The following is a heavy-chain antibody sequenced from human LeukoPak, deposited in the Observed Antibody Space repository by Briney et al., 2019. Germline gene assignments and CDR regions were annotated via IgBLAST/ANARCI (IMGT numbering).Heavy chain of an antibody. CDR3: ARLNDFWSGYRTGRFDY. CDR1: GGTFSNYA. J-gene: IGHJ4*02. D-gene: IGHD3-3*01. Sequence: SVKVSCKASGGTFSNYAISWVRQAPGQGLEWMGGIIPIFGTANYAQKFQGRVTITTDESTSTAYMELSSLRSEDTAVYYCARLNDFWSGYRTGRFDYWGQGTLVTVSS. CDR2: IIPIFGTA. V-gene: IGHV1-69*05.